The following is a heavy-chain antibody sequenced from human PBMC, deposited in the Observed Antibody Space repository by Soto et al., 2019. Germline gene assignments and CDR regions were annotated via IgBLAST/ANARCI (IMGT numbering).Heavy chain of an antibody. CDR2: ISGYNGNT. CDR3: ARDWEGDYYYGMDV. J-gene: IGHJ6*02. V-gene: IGHV1-18*01. Sequence: ASVKVSCKASGGTFSSYAISWVRQAPGQGLEWMGWISGYNGNTNYAQKVQGRVTMTTDTSTSTAYMELRSLGSDDTAVYFCARDWEGDYYYGMDVWGQGTTVTVSS. CDR1: GGTFSSYA. D-gene: IGHD1-26*01.